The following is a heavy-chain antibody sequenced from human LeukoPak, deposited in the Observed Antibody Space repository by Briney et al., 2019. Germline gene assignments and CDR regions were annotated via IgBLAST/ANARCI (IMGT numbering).Heavy chain of an antibody. CDR1: GFTFSRYE. J-gene: IGHJ4*02. CDR3: ARHGGGGYYFLDY. CDR2: ISRSGDTI. D-gene: IGHD3-10*01. Sequence: PGGSLRLSCAASGFTFSRYEMNWVRQAPGKGLEWVSYISRSGDTIYFADSVKGRFTISRDNAKNSLYLQMNSLRAEDTAVYYCARHGGGGYYFLDYWGQGTLVTVSS. V-gene: IGHV3-48*03.